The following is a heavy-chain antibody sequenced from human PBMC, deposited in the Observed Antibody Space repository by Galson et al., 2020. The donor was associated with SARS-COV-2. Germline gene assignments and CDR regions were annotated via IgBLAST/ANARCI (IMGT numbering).Heavy chain of an antibody. V-gene: IGHV1-18*01. CDR3: ARVVQYFCEGTDKPYYFYS. CDR1: GQSFSGLNYG. D-gene: IGHD1-1*01. CDR2: IRTYNGNT. J-gene: IGHJ4*02. Sequence: ASVKVSCKEASGQSFSGLNYGFGWVRQAPGQGLEWMGWIRTYNGNTIYAQKFQGRVTMTTYSSTTGHLDLRRLRSDDSAVYFFARVVQYFCEGTDKPYYFYSWGQGTLITVSS.